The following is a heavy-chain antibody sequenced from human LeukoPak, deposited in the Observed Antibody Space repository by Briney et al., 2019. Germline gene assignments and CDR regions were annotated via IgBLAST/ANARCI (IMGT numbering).Heavy chain of an antibody. D-gene: IGHD2-2*01. CDR2: LYSGGTT. J-gene: IGHJ4*02. V-gene: IGHV3-53*01. CDR1: GFTVSSNY. CDR3: ARGKYQLLWGDY. Sequence: GGSLRLSCAASGFTVSSNYMGWVRQPPGKGLEYVSVLYSGGTTYFADSVKGRFTISRDNSKNTLYLQMNSLRAEDTAVYYCARGKYQLLWGDYWGQGTLVTVSS.